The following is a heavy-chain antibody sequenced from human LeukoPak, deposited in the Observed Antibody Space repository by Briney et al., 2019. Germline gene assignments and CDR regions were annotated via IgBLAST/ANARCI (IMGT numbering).Heavy chain of an antibody. CDR3: ARAQRPFEAPTGTVVMGFDY. J-gene: IGHJ4*01. Sequence: SETLSLTCSVSGDSITYFYWSWIRQAAGKGLEWIGRISSSGSTDYNASLKSRITISIDTSKNQFSLKLSSVTAADTAVYYCARAQRPFEAPTGTVVMGFDYWGHGTLVTVSS. V-gene: IGHV4-4*07. D-gene: IGHD6-13*01. CDR1: GDSITYFY. CDR2: ISSSGST.